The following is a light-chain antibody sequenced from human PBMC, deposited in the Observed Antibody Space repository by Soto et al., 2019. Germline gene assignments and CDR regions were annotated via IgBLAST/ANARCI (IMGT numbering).Light chain of an antibody. Sequence: EIVMTQSPATLSVSPGERATLSCRASQSVSSNLAWYQQKPGQAPRLLIYGASTRATGIPARFSGSGSGTEFTLTISSLQSEDFAVYYCQQYNNWPLAVYTFGQGTKLEIK. CDR1: QSVSSN. CDR3: QQYNNWPLAVYT. J-gene: IGKJ2*01. V-gene: IGKV3-15*01. CDR2: GAS.